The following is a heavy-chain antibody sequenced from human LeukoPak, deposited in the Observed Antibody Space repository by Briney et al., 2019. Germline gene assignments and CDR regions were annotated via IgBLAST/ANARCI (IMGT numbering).Heavy chain of an antibody. V-gene: IGHV1-46*01. Sequence: GASVKVSRKASGYTFTSYYMHWVRQAPGQGLEWMGIINPSGGSTSYAQKFQGRVTMTRDTSTSTVYMELSSLRSEDTAVYYCARGTEGGSSSWLDFDYWGQGTLVTVSS. D-gene: IGHD6-13*01. J-gene: IGHJ4*02. CDR1: GYTFTSYY. CDR3: ARGTEGGSSSWLDFDY. CDR2: INPSGGST.